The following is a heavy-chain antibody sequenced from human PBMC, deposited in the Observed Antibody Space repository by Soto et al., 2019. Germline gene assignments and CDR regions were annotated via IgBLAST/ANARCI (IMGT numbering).Heavy chain of an antibody. CDR3: ATHLPHDYGDYYYYYMDV. CDR2: FDPEDGET. CDR1: GYTLTELS. Sequence: QVQLVQSGAEVKKPGASVKVSCKVSGYTLTELSMHWVRQAPGKGLEWMGGFDPEDGETIYAQKFQGRVTMTEDTSTDTAYMEMSSLRSEDTAVYYCATHLPHDYGDYYYYYMDVWGKGTTVTVSS. D-gene: IGHD4-17*01. J-gene: IGHJ6*03. V-gene: IGHV1-24*01.